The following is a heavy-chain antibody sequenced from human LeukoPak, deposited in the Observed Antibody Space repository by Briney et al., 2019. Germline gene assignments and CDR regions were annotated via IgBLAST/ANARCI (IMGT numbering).Heavy chain of an antibody. CDR3: ASDDCSGGSCYYFDY. CDR2: IIPIFGTA. V-gene: IGHV1-69*13. CDR1: GYTFTSYG. D-gene: IGHD2-15*01. Sequence: ASVKVSCKASGYTFTSYGISWVRQAPGQGLEWMGGIIPIFGTANYAQKFQGRVTITADESTSTAYMELSSLRSEDTAVYYCASDDCSGGSCYYFDYWGQGTLVTVSS. J-gene: IGHJ4*02.